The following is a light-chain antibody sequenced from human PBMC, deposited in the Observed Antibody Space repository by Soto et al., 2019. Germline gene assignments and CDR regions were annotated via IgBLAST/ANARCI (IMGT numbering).Light chain of an antibody. CDR2: EVS. CDR1: SSDVGGYNY. Sequence: QSALTQPPSASGSPGQSVTISCTGTSSDVGGYNYVSWYQQHPGKAPKLMIYEVSKRPSGVPDRFSGSKSGNKASLTVSVLQAEDEADYYCNSYAGSNNPVVFGGGTKLTVL. V-gene: IGLV2-8*01. J-gene: IGLJ2*01. CDR3: NSYAGSNNPVV.